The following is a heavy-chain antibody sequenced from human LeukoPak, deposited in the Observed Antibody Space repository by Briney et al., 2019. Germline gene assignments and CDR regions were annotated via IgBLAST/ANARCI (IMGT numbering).Heavy chain of an antibody. Sequence: GGSLRLSCAASGFTFSSYSMNWVRQAPGQGLEWDSSISSSSSYIYYADSVKGRFTISRDNAKNSLYLQMNSLRAEDTAVYYCARAVRFLEWNRSGGWFDPWGQGTLVTVSS. D-gene: IGHD3-3*01. J-gene: IGHJ5*02. CDR1: GFTFSSYS. V-gene: IGHV3-21*01. CDR3: ARAVRFLEWNRSGGWFDP. CDR2: ISSSSSYI.